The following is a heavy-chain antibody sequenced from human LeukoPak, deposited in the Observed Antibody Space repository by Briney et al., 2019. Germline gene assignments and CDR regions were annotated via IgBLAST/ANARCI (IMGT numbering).Heavy chain of an antibody. D-gene: IGHD6-19*01. CDR1: GGSISSNNCY. V-gene: IGHV4-39*07. J-gene: IGHJ4*02. Sequence: PSETLSLTCTVSGGSISSNNCYWSWIRQPPGKGLEWIGEINHSGSTNYNPSLKSRVTISVDTSKNQFSLKLSSVTAADTAVYYCARNTGWFDYWGQGTLVAVSS. CDR3: ARNTGWFDY. CDR2: INHSGST.